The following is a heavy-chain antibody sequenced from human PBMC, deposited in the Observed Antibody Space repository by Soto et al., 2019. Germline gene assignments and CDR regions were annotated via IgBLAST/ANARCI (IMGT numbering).Heavy chain of an antibody. J-gene: IGHJ4*02. V-gene: IGHV1-69*13. D-gene: IGHD5-18*01. CDR2: IIPIFGTA. CDR3: ARGPKYSYGFRGFDY. Sequence: SVKVSCKASGGTFSSYAISWVRQAPGQGLEWMGGIIPIFGTANYAQKFQGRVTITADESTSTAYMELSSLRSEDTAVYYCARGPKYSYGFRGFDYWGQGTLVTVSS. CDR1: GGTFSSYA.